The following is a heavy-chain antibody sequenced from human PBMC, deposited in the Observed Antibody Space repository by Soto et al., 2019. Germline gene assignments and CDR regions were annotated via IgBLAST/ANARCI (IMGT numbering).Heavy chain of an antibody. CDR1: GGSIVSSNC. J-gene: IGHJ5*02. CDR2: IYHSGST. V-gene: IGHV4-4*02. Sequence: AETLSLTCAVSGGSIVSSNCLRLVRHPGGEGLEWIGEIYHSGSTNYNPSLKSRVTISVDKSKNQFSLKLSSVTAADTAVYYCARFVTYYYDSSGYYRNWFDPWGQGTLVTVSS. D-gene: IGHD3-22*01. CDR3: ARFVTYYYDSSGYYRNWFDP.